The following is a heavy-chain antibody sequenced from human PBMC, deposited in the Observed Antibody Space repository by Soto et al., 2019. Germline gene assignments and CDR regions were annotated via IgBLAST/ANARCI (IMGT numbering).Heavy chain of an antibody. Sequence: PGGSLRLSCAASGFTFSSYAMHWVRQAPSKRLERVAVISYDGSNKYYADSVKGRFIISRDNSKNTLYLEVNSLGGEDMAVYYCAIDLDIAMTSKVNWFDPWGQGTLVTVSS. CDR2: ISYDGSNK. CDR3: AIDLDIAMTSKVNWFDP. V-gene: IGHV3-30*01. J-gene: IGHJ5*02. D-gene: IGHD2-2*03. CDR1: GFTFSSYA.